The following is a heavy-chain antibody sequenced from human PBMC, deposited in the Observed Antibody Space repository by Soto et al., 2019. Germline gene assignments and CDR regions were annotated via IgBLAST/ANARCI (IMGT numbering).Heavy chain of an antibody. CDR2: IYYSGST. D-gene: IGHD6-13*01. J-gene: IGHJ5*02. Sequence: PSETLSLTCTVSGGSISSSSYYWGWIRQPPGKGLEWIGSIYYSGSTYYNPSLKSRVTISVDTSKNQFSLKLSSVTAADTAVYYCAREGVAAGTSNWFDPWGQGTLVTVSS. CDR1: GGSISSSSYY. V-gene: IGHV4-39*02. CDR3: AREGVAAGTSNWFDP.